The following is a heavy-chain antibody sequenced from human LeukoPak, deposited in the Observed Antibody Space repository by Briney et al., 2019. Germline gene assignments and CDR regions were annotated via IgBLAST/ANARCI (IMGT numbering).Heavy chain of an antibody. CDR1: GFTFSNYW. J-gene: IGHJ4*02. CDR2: INSDGSTT. CDR3: ARGGITSMDGC. Sequence: GGSLRLSCAASGFTFSNYWMHWVRQAPGKGLVWVARINSDGSTTSYADSVKGRFTISRDNAKKTLYLQMNSLRAEDTAVYYCARGGITSMDGCWGQGTLVTVSS. D-gene: IGHD5-18*01. V-gene: IGHV3-74*01.